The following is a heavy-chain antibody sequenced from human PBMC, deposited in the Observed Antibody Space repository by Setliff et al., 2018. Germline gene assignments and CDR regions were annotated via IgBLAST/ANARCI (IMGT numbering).Heavy chain of an antibody. D-gene: IGHD3-3*01. CDR1: GFTFSSLW. CDR3: ARDVFDFRTGQAGP. V-gene: IGHV3-7*01. J-gene: IGHJ5*02. CDR2: INQGGSDQ. Sequence: PGGSLRLSCSASGFTFSSLWMAWVRQAPGKGLGWVANINQGGSDQFYVESVEGRFTISRDNAKNSLYLQMNSLRVEDTAVYYCARDVFDFRTGQAGPWGQGTLVTVSS.